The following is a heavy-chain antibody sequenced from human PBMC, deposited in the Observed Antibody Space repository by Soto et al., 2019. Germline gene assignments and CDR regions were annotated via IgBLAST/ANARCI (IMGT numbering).Heavy chain of an antibody. CDR1: GGSISSSSYY. Sequence: QLQLQESGPGLVKPLETLSLTCTVSGGSISSSSYYWGWIRQPPGKGLEWIGSIYYSGSTYYNPSLKRRVTISVDTSKNHFSLKLSSVTAADTAVYYCATQEVGGSYVYTFDPWGQGTLVTVSS. CDR2: IYYSGST. J-gene: IGHJ5*02. D-gene: IGHD1-26*01. CDR3: ATQEVGGSYVYTFDP. V-gene: IGHV4-39*02.